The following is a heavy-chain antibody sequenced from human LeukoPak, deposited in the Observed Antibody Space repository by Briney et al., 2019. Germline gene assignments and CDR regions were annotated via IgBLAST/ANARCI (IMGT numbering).Heavy chain of an antibody. CDR1: GGTLSSYA. V-gene: IGHV1-69*13. J-gene: IGHJ4*02. D-gene: IGHD2-2*01. Sequence: GASVKVSCKASGGTLSSYAINWVRQAPGQGLEWMGGIIPIFGTANYAQKFQDRVTITADESTSTAYMELSSLRSEDTAIYYCASRLYCSNTRCRNFPSAYWGQGTLVTVSS. CDR3: ASRLYCSNTRCRNFPSAY. CDR2: IIPIFGTA.